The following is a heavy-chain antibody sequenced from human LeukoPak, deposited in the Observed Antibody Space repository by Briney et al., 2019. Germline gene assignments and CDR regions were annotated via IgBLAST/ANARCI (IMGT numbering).Heavy chain of an antibody. CDR2: LKQDGTEK. CDR3: ARAQDCRGETCHFDY. D-gene: IGHD2-15*01. CDR1: GFTFSSKW. J-gene: IGHJ4*02. Sequence: GGSLRLSCAASGFTFSSKWMSWVRQAPGKGLEWVANLKQDGTEKYYADSVKGRFTISRDNAKNSLYLQMNSLRAEDTAVYSCARAQDCRGETCHFDYWGQGTLVTVSS. V-gene: IGHV3-7*05.